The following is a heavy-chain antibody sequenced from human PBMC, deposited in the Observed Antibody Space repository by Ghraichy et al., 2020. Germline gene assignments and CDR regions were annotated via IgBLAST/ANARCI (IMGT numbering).Heavy chain of an antibody. CDR2: INPNSGGT. CDR3: ARLTYYYDKNGTVDP. V-gene: IGHV1-2*02. Sequence: ASVKVSCKASGYTFTGYYMHWVRQAPGQGLEWMGWINPNSGGTNYAQKFQGRVTMTRDTSISTAYMELSRLRSDDTAVYYCARLTYYYDKNGTVDPWGQGTLVTVSS. CDR1: GYTFTGYY. D-gene: IGHD3-22*01. J-gene: IGHJ5*02.